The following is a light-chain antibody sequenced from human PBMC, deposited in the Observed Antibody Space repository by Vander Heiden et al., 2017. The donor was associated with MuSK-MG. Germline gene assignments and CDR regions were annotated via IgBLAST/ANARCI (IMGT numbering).Light chain of an antibody. Sequence: DIVVTQSPESLSVSLGERATINCKSSQSVLFSSNNKNYLAWYQQKPGQPPTLLFYWASARESGVPDRFSGSGSGTDFTLTISSLQAEDVAVYYCQQYDSPPFSFGHGTKVDI. CDR2: WAS. CDR1: QSVLFSSNNKNY. V-gene: IGKV4-1*01. J-gene: IGKJ3*01. CDR3: QQYDSPPFS.